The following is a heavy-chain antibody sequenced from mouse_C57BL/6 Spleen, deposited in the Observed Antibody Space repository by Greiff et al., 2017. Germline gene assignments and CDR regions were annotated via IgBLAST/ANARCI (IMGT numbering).Heavy chain of an antibody. CDR3: ARDRDGEYFDV. Sequence: EVQLVESEGGLVQPGSSMKLSCTASGFTFSDYYMAWVRQVPEKGLEWVANINYDGSSTYYLDSLKSRFIISRDNAKNILYLQMSSLKSEDTATYYCARDRDGEYFDVWGTGTTVTVSS. D-gene: IGHD3-1*01. CDR1: GFTFSDYY. V-gene: IGHV5-16*01. CDR2: INYDGSST. J-gene: IGHJ1*03.